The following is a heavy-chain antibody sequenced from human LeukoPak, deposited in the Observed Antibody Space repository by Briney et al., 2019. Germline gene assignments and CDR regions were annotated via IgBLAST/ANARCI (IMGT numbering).Heavy chain of an antibody. Sequence: PSETLSLTCTVSGGSISSYYWSWIRQPAGKGLKWIGRIYTSGSTNYNPSLKSRVTMSVDTSKNQFSLKLSSVTAADTAVYYCARLGMGSGSDYWGQGTLVTVSS. CDR1: GGSISSYY. D-gene: IGHD7-27*01. CDR2: IYTSGST. V-gene: IGHV4-4*07. CDR3: ARLGMGSGSDY. J-gene: IGHJ4*02.